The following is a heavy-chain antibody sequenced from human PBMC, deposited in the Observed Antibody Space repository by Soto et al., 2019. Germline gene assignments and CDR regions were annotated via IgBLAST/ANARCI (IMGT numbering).Heavy chain of an antibody. CDR1: GYSFTDYH. CDR2: INPKSGGT. J-gene: IGHJ6*02. V-gene: IGHV1-2*04. Sequence: GESLKISCKGSGYSFTDYHIHWVRQAPGQGLEWLGRINPKSGGTSTAQKFQGWVTMTTDTSISTASMELTRLTSDDTAIYYCARGDSTDCSNGVCSFFYNHDMGVWGQGTTVTVSS. CDR3: ARGDSTDCSNGVCSFFYNHDMGV. D-gene: IGHD2-8*01.